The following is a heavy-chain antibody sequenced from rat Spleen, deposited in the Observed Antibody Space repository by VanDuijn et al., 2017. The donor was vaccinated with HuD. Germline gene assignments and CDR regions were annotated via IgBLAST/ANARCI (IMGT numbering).Heavy chain of an antibody. Sequence: QVQLRESGPGLVQPSQTLSLTCTVSGFSLTSNHVHWVRQPPGKGLEWVGAIWRGGSTDYNSVLKSRLSISRDTSKSQVFLKMNSLQTEDTAIYFCTRPNNPYWYFDFWGPGTMVTVSS. CDR2: IWRGGST. CDR3: TRPNNPYWYFDF. J-gene: IGHJ1*01. D-gene: IGHD1-10*01. V-gene: IGHV2-1*01. CDR1: GFSLTSNH.